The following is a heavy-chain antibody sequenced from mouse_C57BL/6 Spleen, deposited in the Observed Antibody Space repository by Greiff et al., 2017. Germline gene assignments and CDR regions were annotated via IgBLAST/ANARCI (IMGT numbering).Heavy chain of an antibody. Sequence: VQLQQPGAELVEPGASVKLSCKASGYTFTSYWMHWVKQRPGQGLEWIGMIHPNSGSTNYNEKFKSKATLTVDKSSSTAYMQLSSLTSEDSAVYYCARFGYGYFDVWGTGTTVTVSS. CDR1: GYTFTSYW. J-gene: IGHJ1*03. V-gene: IGHV1-64*01. CDR2: IHPNSGST. CDR3: ARFGYGYFDV.